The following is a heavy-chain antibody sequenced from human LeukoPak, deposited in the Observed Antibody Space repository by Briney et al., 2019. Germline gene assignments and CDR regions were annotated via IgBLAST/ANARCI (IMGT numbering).Heavy chain of an antibody. Sequence: PGGSLRLSCAASGFTFSSYAMHWVRQAPGKGLEWVAVISYDGSNKYYADSVKGRFTISRDNSKNTLYLQMNSLRAEDTAVYYCANNYYDSSGYYLAWYWGQGTLVTVSS. CDR2: ISYDGSNK. V-gene: IGHV3-30-3*01. J-gene: IGHJ4*02. D-gene: IGHD3-22*01. CDR1: GFTFSSYA. CDR3: ANNYYDSSGYYLAWY.